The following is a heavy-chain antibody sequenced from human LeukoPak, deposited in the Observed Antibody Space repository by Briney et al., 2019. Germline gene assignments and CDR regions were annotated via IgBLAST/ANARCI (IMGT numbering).Heavy chain of an antibody. CDR1: GGSISSDSLY. D-gene: IGHD6-6*01. CDR2: IYVSGDT. CDR3: ARDAFARDFDV. J-gene: IGHJ3*01. V-gene: IGHV4-61*02. Sequence: SETLSLTCTVSGGSISSDSLYWTWIRQPAGKGLEWIGRIYVSGDTHYNPSLRGRVTISVDTSNNQFSLTLRSVTAADTAAYYCARDAFARDFDVWGQGTMVTVSS.